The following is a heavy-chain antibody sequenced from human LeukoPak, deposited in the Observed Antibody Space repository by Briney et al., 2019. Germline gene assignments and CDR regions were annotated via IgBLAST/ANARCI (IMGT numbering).Heavy chain of an antibody. Sequence: GASVKVSCKASGHTFSIYGITWVRQAPGQGLEWMGWINPNSGGANYAQKFQGRVTMTRDTSISTAYMELSRLRSDDTAVYYCARDLELWGQGTLVTVSS. CDR3: ARDLEL. V-gene: IGHV1-2*02. CDR2: INPNSGGA. J-gene: IGHJ5*02. CDR1: GHTFSIYG.